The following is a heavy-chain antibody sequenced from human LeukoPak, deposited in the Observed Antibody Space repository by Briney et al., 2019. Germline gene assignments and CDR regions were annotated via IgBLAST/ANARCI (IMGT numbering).Heavy chain of an antibody. CDR3: AELGITMIGGV. CDR2: ISSSSSYI. D-gene: IGHD3-10*02. CDR1: GFSFSSYS. Sequence: GGSLRLSCAASGFSFSSYSMNWVRQAPGKGLEWVSSISSSSSYIYYADSVKGRFAISRDNAKNSLYLQMNSLRAEDTAVYYCAELGITMIGGVWGKGTTVTISS. V-gene: IGHV3-21*01. J-gene: IGHJ6*04.